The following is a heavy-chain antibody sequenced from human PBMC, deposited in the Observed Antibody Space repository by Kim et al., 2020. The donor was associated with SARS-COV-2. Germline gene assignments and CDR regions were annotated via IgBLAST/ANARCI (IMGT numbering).Heavy chain of an antibody. CDR2: ISYDGSNK. CDR1: GFTFSSYG. D-gene: IGHD3-22*01. V-gene: IGHV3-30*18. Sequence: GGSLRLSCAASGFTFSSYGMHWVRQAPGKGLEWVAVISYDGSNKYYADSVKGRFTISRDNSKNTLYLQMNSLRAEDTAVYYCAKDGDYYDSSGYPGVDYWGQGTLVTVSS. CDR3: AKDGDYYDSSGYPGVDY. J-gene: IGHJ4*02.